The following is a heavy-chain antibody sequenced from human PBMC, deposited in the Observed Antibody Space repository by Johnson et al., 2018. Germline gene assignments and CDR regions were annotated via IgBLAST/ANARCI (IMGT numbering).Heavy chain of an antibody. CDR2: ISYDGSNT. Sequence: QVQLVQSGGGVVQPGRSLRLSCAASGFTFSSYGMHWVRQAPGKGLEWVAVISYDGSNTYYADSVKGRFTISRDNSKNTRYLQMNSLRAEDTAVYYCASGGDCSSTSCYGVMDVWGKGTTVTVSS. J-gene: IGHJ6*03. CDR3: ASGGDCSSTSCYGVMDV. CDR1: GFTFSSYG. V-gene: IGHV3-30*03. D-gene: IGHD2-2*01.